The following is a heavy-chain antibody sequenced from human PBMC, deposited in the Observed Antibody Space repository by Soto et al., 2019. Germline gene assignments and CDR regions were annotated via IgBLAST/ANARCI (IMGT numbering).Heavy chain of an antibody. D-gene: IGHD1-26*01. V-gene: IGHV1-3*01. CDR2: INAGNGNT. CDR3: ARGGSLYWYFDL. CDR1: GYTLTSYA. Sequence: ASVKVSCKASGYTLTSYAMHWVRQAPGQRLEWMGWINAGNGNTKYSQKFQGRVTITRDTSASTAYMELSSLRSEDTAVYYCARGGSLYWYFDLWGRGTLVTVSS. J-gene: IGHJ2*01.